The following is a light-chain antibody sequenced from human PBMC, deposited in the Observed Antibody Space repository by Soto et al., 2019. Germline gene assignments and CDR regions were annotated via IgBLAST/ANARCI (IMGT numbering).Light chain of an antibody. CDR1: NTDVENYNF. CDR3: CSHAGFNTPYV. Sequence: QSVLTQPASVSGSPGQSITIAWTGINTDVENYNFVSWYQQRPGKAPKLMIYEDYKRPSGVSNRFSGSKSGNTASLTISGLQTEDEADYYCCSHAGFNTPYVFATGTKVTVL. CDR2: EDY. V-gene: IGLV2-23*01. J-gene: IGLJ1*01.